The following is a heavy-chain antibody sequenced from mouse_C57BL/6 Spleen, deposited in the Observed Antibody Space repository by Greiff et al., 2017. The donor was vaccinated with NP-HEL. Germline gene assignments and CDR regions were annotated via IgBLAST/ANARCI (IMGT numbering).Heavy chain of an antibody. CDR1: GYTFTGYW. J-gene: IGHJ2*01. Sequence: VQLQQSGAELMKPGASVKLSCKATGYTFTGYWIEWVKQRPGHGLEWIGEILPGSGSTNYNEKFKGKATFTADTSSNTAYMQLSSLTTEDSAIYYCARPLYYYGSSYDGYYFDYWGQGTTLTVSS. V-gene: IGHV1-9*01. D-gene: IGHD1-1*01. CDR2: ILPGSGST. CDR3: ARPLYYYGSSYDGYYFDY.